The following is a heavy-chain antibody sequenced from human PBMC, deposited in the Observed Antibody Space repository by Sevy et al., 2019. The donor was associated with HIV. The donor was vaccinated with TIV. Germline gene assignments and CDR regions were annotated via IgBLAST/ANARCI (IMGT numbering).Heavy chain of an antibody. V-gene: IGHV3-21*01. CDR2: ISGISNYI. CDR3: ARGVQTYDAFDI. Sequence: GGSLRLSCAASGFTFSTYNMNWVRQAPGKGLEWVSFISGISNYIYYADSVKGRFTISRDNAKNSLYLQMNSLRAEDTAIYYCARGVQTYDAFDIWGKGQWSPSPQ. D-gene: IGHD6-6*01. CDR1: GFTFSTYN. J-gene: IGHJ3*02.